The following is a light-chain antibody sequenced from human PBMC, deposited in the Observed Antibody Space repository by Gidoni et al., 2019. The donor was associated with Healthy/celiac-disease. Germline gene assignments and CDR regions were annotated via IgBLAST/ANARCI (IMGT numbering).Light chain of an antibody. Sequence: DSVMTQSPDSRAVSLGERATINCKSSQSVLYSSKNKKYLAWYQQKPVQPPTLLIYWASTRESGVPDRFSGSGSGTDFTLTISSLQAEDVAVYYCQQYYSTPITFGQGTRLEIK. CDR3: QQYYSTPIT. CDR1: QSVLYSSKNKKY. J-gene: IGKJ5*01. CDR2: WAS. V-gene: IGKV4-1*01.